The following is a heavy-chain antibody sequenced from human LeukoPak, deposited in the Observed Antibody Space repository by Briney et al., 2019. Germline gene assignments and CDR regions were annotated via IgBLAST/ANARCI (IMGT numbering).Heavy chain of an antibody. CDR3: ARGTVTINWFDP. CDR1: GGSIGSSGYY. CDR2: IYYSGST. D-gene: IGHD4-11*01. V-gene: IGHV4-39*01. Sequence: PSETLSLTCTVSGGSIGSSGYYWGWIRQPPGKGLEWIGSIYYSGSTYYNPSLKSRVTISVDTSKNQFSLKLSSVTAADTAVYYCARGTVTINWFDPWGQGTLVTVSS. J-gene: IGHJ5*02.